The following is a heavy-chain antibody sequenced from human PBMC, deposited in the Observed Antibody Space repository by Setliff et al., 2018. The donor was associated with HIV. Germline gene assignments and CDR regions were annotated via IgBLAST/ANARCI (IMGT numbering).Heavy chain of an antibody. Sequence: RASVKVSCKASGYTFTHYAISWVRQAPGQGLEYLGWISAYNGNTNYAQKVQGRITMTTDASTSTVDMELRSLTSDDTAVYYCARLASGGWPLEVFDIWGQGTMVTV. J-gene: IGHJ3*02. D-gene: IGHD2-15*01. CDR1: GYTFTHYA. CDR2: ISAYNGNT. CDR3: ARLASGGWPLEVFDI. V-gene: IGHV1-18*01.